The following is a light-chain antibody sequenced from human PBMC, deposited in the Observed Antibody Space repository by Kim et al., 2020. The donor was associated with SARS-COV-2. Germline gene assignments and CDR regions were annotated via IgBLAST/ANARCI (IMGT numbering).Light chain of an antibody. CDR3: QQRSNWPRT. Sequence: SLAPGKRATLYCRASQSVSSYLAWYQQKPGQAPRLLIYDASNRATGIPARFSGSGSGTDFTLTISSQEPEDFAVYYCQQRSNWPRTFGQGTKLEI. V-gene: IGKV3-11*01. CDR1: QSVSSY. J-gene: IGKJ2*01. CDR2: DAS.